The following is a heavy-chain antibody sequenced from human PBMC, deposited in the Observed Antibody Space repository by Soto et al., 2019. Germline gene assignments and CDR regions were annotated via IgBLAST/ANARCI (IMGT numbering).Heavy chain of an antibody. CDR1: GFTFSSYG. CDR3: ARVCIKDYYDSRSPSDCAFDI. CDR2: ISYDGSNK. D-gene: IGHD3-22*01. V-gene: IGHV3-30*03. Sequence: GGSLRLSCAASGFTFSSYGMHWVRQAPGKGLEWVAVISYDGSNKYYADSVKGRFTISRDNSKNTLYLQMNSLRSEDTAVYYCARVCIKDYYDSRSPSDCAFDIWGQGTMVTVSS. J-gene: IGHJ3*02.